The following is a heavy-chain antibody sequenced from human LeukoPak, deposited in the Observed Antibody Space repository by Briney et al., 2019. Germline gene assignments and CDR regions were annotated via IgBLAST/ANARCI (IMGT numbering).Heavy chain of an antibody. CDR2: ISGNGANT. CDR3: AKRCIANTGPFDH. V-gene: IGHV3-23*01. Sequence: GGSLRLSCAASGLTFSSYAMSWVRQAPGQGLERVSGISGNGANTYYADSVKGRFTISRDNSKSTVSLQMNSLRAEDTAVYYCAKRCIANTGPFDHWGQGTLVTVSS. CDR1: GLTFSSYA. D-gene: IGHD2-21*01. J-gene: IGHJ4*02.